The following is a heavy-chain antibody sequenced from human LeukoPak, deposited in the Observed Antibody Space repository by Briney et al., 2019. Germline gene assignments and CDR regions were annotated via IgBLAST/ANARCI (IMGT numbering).Heavy chain of an antibody. D-gene: IGHD1-20*01. CDR3: ARRRSFRITGAPFDP. CDR1: GGSFSSYY. J-gene: IGHJ5*02. CDR2: IYYSGST. V-gene: IGHV4-59*08. Sequence: SETLSLTCAVYGGSFSSYYWSWIRQPPGKGLEWIGYIYYSGSTNYNPSLKSRVTISVDTSKNQFSLKLSSVTAADTAVYYCARRRSFRITGAPFDPWGQGTLVTVSS.